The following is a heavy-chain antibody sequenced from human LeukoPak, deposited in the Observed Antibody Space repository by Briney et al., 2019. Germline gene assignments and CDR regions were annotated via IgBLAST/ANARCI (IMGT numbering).Heavy chain of an antibody. Sequence: GGSLRLSCAASGFTFSSYWMSWVRQAPGKGLEWVANIKQDGSEKYYVDSVKGRFTISRDNAKNSLYLQMNSLRAEDTAVYSCARAGVTNRLGETYWYFDLWGRGTLVTVSS. CDR2: IKQDGSEK. CDR1: GFTFSSYW. J-gene: IGHJ2*01. CDR3: ARAGVTNRLGETYWYFDL. D-gene: IGHD1-26*01. V-gene: IGHV3-7*01.